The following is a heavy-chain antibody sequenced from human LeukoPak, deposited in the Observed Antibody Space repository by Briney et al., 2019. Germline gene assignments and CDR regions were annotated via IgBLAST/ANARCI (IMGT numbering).Heavy chain of an antibody. CDR2: INPKSGGT. D-gene: IGHD3-3*01. Sequence: ASVNVSCQASGYTFTGQYIHWVRQAPGQGLEWMGWINPKSGGTEYAQKFQGRVTMTRDTSITTVYMELSRLTSDDTAVYYCAREINTIFGVGFDGAYDYWGQGTLVTVSS. J-gene: IGHJ4*02. CDR1: GYTFTGQY. V-gene: IGHV1-2*02. CDR3: AREINTIFGVGFDGAYDY.